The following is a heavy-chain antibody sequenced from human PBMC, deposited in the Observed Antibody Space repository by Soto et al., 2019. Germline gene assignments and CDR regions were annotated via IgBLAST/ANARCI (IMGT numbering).Heavy chain of an antibody. D-gene: IGHD2-2*01. Sequence: PSETLSLTCAVCGDSMNTNNWWSWVRQTPGKGLEWIGEIHHNGDTTYSPSLKSRVTMSLDKSKYQFSLRLTSVTAAGTAVYYCARTRQSCSSSRCHDVYFDYWGRGTLVTVSS. CDR3: ARTRQSCSSSRCHDVYFDY. V-gene: IGHV4-4*02. CDR1: GDSMNTNNW. J-gene: IGHJ4*02. CDR2: IHHNGDT.